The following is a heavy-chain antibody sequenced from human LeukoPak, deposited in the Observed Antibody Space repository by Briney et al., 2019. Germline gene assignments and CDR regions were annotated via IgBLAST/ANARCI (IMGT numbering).Heavy chain of an antibody. CDR2: ISSSSSSTI. D-gene: IGHD6-19*01. J-gene: IGHJ4*02. Sequence: GGSLRLSCAASGFTFSSYSMNWVRQAPGKGLEWVSYISSSSSSTIYYADSVKGRFTISRDNAKNSLYLQMNSLRDEDTAVYYCARDLPPGSSGWYLGYWGQGTLVTVSS. CDR1: GFTFSSYS. CDR3: ARDLPPGSSGWYLGY. V-gene: IGHV3-48*02.